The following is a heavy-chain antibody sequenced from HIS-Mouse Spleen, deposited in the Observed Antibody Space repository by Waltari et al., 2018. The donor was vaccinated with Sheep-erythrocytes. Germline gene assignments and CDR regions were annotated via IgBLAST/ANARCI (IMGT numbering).Heavy chain of an antibody. Sequence: EVQLVESGGGLIQPGGSLRLSCAASGFTVSSHYMSWVRQAPGKGLEWVSVIYSGGSTYYADSVKGRFTISRDNSKNTLYLQMNSLRAEDTAVYYCARVSGSSSLSAFDIWGQGTMVTVSS. CDR1: GFTVSSHY. D-gene: IGHD6-13*01. J-gene: IGHJ3*02. V-gene: IGHV3-53*01. CDR2: IYSGGST. CDR3: ARVSGSSSLSAFDI.